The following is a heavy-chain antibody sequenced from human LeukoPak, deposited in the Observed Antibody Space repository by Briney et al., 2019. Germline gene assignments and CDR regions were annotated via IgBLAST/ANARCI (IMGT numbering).Heavy chain of an antibody. J-gene: IGHJ4*02. CDR2: INSSGSTI. D-gene: IGHD3-10*01. CDR1: GFTFSDYY. CDR3: ARAMVQLPDY. V-gene: IGHV3-11*01. Sequence: GGSLRLSCAASGFTFSDYYMSWLRQAPGKGLEWVSYINSSGSTIYYPASVEGRFTISRGNAKDSLYLQMNSRSAEDPAGYYCARAMVQLPDYWGQGNLVTVSS.